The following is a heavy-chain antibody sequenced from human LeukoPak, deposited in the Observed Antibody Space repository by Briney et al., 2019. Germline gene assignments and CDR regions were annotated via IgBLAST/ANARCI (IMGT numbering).Heavy chain of an antibody. CDR3: ARNHGFGGVYYYYYYMDV. D-gene: IGHD3-16*01. CDR2: IIPIFGTA. CDR1: GGTFSSYA. J-gene: IGHJ6*03. V-gene: IGHV1-69*06. Sequence: ASVKVSCKASGGTFSSYAISWVRQAPGQGLEWMGGIIPIFGTANYAQKFQGRVAITADKSTSTAYMELSSLRSEDTAVYYCARNHGFGGVYYYYYYMDVWGKGTTVTVSS.